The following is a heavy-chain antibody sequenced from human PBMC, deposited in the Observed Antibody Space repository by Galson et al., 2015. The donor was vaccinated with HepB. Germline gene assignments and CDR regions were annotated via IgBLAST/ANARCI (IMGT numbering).Heavy chain of an antibody. D-gene: IGHD3-10*01. CDR3: ARGGAGTDYYYYYGMDV. CDR2: IDPSDSYT. J-gene: IGHJ6*02. CDR1: GYSFTSYW. Sequence: QSGAEVKKPGESLRISCEGSGYSFTSYWISWVRQMPGKGLEWMGRIDPSDSYTNYSPSFQGHVTISADKSISTAYLQWSSLKASDTAMYYCARGGAGTDYYYYYGMDVWGQGTTVTVSS. V-gene: IGHV5-10-1*01.